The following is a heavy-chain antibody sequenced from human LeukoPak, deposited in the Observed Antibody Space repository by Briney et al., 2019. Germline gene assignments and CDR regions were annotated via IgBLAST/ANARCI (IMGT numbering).Heavy chain of an antibody. CDR2: IKSKTDGGTT. V-gene: IGHV3-15*01. J-gene: IGHJ3*02. Sequence: GGSLRPSCAASGFTFSNAWMSWVRQAPGKGLEWVGRIKSKTDGGTTDYAAPVKGRFTISRDNSKNTLYLQMNSLTTEDTALYYCTTLSTVTTAGDAFDIWGQGTMVTVSS. CDR1: GFTFSNAW. D-gene: IGHD4-17*01. CDR3: TTLSTVTTAGDAFDI.